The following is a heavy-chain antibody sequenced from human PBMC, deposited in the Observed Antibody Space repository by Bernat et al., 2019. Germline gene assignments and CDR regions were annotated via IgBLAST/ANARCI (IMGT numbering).Heavy chain of an antibody. V-gene: IGHV4-30-4*01. CDR2: IYYSGST. D-gene: IGHD4-23*01. J-gene: IGHJ5*02. CDR1: GGSISSGDYY. CDR3: ARGRPVGYINNNWFDP. Sequence: QVQLQESGPGLVKPSQTLSLTCTVSGGSISSGDYYWSWIRQPPGKGLEWIGYIYYSGSTYYNPSLKSRVTISVDTSKNQFSLKLSSVTAADTAVYYCARGRPVGYINNNWFDPWGQGTLVTVSS.